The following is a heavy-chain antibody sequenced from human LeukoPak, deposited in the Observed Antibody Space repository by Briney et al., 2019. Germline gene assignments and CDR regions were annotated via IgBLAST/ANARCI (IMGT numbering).Heavy chain of an antibody. D-gene: IGHD1-7*01. Sequence: GASVKVSCKASGYTFTSYYMHWVRQAPGQGLEWMGIIIPSGGSTSYAQKFQGRVTMTRDTSTSTVYMELSSLRSEDTAVYYCARDPPPPRRVILELYHYMDAWGKGTTVTVSS. CDR3: ARDPPPPRRVILELYHYMDA. CDR2: IIPSGGST. V-gene: IGHV1-46*01. J-gene: IGHJ6*03. CDR1: GYTFTSYY.